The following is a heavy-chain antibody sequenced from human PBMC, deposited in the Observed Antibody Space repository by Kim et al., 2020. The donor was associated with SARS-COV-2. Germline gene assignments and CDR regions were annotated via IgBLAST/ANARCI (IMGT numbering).Heavy chain of an antibody. V-gene: IGHV3-9*01. D-gene: IGHD5-18*01. CDR1: GFTFDDYA. CDR2: ISWNSGSI. Sequence: GGSLRLSCAASGFTFDDYAMHWVRQAPGKGLEWVSGISWNSGSIGYADSVKGRFTISRDNAKNSLYLQMNSLRAEDTALYYCAKGAMVPHDAFDIWGQGTMVTVSS. J-gene: IGHJ3*02. CDR3: AKGAMVPHDAFDI.